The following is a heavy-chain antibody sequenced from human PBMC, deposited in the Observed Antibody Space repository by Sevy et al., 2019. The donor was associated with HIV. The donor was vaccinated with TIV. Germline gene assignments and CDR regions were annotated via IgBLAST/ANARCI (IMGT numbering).Heavy chain of an antibody. V-gene: IGHV3-23*01. CDR3: AKDLGWPL. Sequence: GGSLRLSCAASGFIFGNHAMSWVRQTPGKGLEWVSGITSTGSTTYYMDSVKGRFTISRDNSKNTLYLQMNSLRAEDTAVYYCAKDLGWPLWGQGILVTVSS. D-gene: IGHD2-15*01. CDR2: ITSTGSTT. J-gene: IGHJ4*02. CDR1: GFIFGNHA.